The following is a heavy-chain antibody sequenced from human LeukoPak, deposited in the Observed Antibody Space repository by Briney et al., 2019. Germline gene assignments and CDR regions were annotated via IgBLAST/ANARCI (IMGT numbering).Heavy chain of an antibody. J-gene: IGHJ4*02. V-gene: IGHV4-30-4*01. CDR2: IYYSGST. D-gene: IGHD1-26*01. Sequence: SQTLSLTCTVSGGSISSGDYYWSWIRQPPGKGLEWIGYIYYSGSTYYNPSLKSRVTISVDTSKNQYSLKLSSVTAADTAVYYCARAIVGATNFDYWGQGTLVTVSS. CDR3: ARAIVGATNFDY. CDR1: GGSISSGDYY.